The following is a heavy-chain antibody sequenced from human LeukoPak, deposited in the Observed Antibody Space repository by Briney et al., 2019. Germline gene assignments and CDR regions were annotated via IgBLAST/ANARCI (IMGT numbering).Heavy chain of an antibody. CDR3: ARSQQLVSSFSWAVSHGMDV. D-gene: IGHD6-13*01. V-gene: IGHV3-11*01. Sequence: GGSLRLSCAASGFTFSDYYMSWIRQAPGKGLEWVSYISSSGSTIYYADSVKGRFTISSDNAKNALYLQMNSLRAEDTGVYYCARSQQLVSSFSWAVSHGMDVWGQGTTVTVSS. CDR1: GFTFSDYY. J-gene: IGHJ6*02. CDR2: ISSSGSTI.